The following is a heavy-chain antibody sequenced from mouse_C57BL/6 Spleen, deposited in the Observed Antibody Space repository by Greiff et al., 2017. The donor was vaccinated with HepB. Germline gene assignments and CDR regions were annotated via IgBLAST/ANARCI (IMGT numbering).Heavy chain of an antibody. V-gene: IGHV1-47*01. CDR3: ARRGYYDYEGYAMDY. D-gene: IGHD2-4*01. CDR1: GYTFTTYP. CDR2: FHPYNDDT. J-gene: IGHJ4*01. Sequence: QVQLKESGAELVKPGASVKMSCKASGYTFTTYPIEWMKQNHGKSLEWIGDFHPYNDDTKYNEKFKGKATLTVEKSSSTVYLELSRLTSDDSAVYYCARRGYYDYEGYAMDYWGQGTSVTVSS.